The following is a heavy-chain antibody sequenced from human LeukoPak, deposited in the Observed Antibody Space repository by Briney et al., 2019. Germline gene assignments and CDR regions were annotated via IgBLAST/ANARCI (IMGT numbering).Heavy chain of an antibody. D-gene: IGHD4-17*01. Sequence: HSGGSLRLSCAASGFIFSNYAMHWVRQAPGKGLDWVAVISFDGSNIYYADSAKGRFTISRDNSKNTLYLQMNSLRAEDTALYYCAREVPYGDYQDGEGFDPWGQGTLVTVSS. V-gene: IGHV3-30*04. CDR1: GFIFSNYA. J-gene: IGHJ5*02. CDR2: ISFDGSNI. CDR3: AREVPYGDYQDGEGFDP.